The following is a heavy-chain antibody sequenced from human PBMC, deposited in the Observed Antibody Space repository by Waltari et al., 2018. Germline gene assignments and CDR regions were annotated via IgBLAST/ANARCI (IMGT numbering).Heavy chain of an antibody. CDR3: ARAAFYSSGWYAYFDY. CDR2: LIPSFGTA. V-gene: IGHV1-69*01. J-gene: IGHJ4*02. Sequence: QVQLVQSGAEVKKPGSSVKVSCKASGGTFSSYAISWVRQAPGQGLEWMGGLIPSFGTANYAQKFQGRVTMTADESTSTAYMELSSLRSEDTAVYYCARAAFYSSGWYAYFDYWGQGTLVTVSS. CDR1: GGTFSSYA. D-gene: IGHD6-19*01.